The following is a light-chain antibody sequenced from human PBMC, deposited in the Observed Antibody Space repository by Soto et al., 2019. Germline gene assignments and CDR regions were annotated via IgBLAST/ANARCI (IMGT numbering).Light chain of an antibody. CDR1: QSVTSRF. CDR3: QQYGSPPFS. J-gene: IGKJ2*03. CDR2: GAS. V-gene: IGKV3-20*01. Sequence: DTVVTQSPGTLSLSQRKKATLSCRASQSVTSRFLAWYQQRPGQAPSLLIYGASNRAAGIPDRFSGSGSGTDFTLTIIRLEPEDCAVYFCQQYGSPPFSFGQGTKVDIK.